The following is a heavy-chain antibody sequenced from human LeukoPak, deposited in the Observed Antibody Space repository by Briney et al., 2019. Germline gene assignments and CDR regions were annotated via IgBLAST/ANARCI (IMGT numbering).Heavy chain of an antibody. CDR2: IYPGDSDT. Sequence: GGSLKISCKSSGYSLTSYWIAWVRQMPGKGLEWMGIIYPGDSDTRYSPSFQGQVTFSADKSITTAYLQWSSLKASDTAMYYCARLAYYESSGYHLGYWGQGTLVTVPS. CDR1: GYSLTSYW. CDR3: ARLAYYESSGYHLGY. V-gene: IGHV5-51*01. J-gene: IGHJ4*02. D-gene: IGHD3-22*01.